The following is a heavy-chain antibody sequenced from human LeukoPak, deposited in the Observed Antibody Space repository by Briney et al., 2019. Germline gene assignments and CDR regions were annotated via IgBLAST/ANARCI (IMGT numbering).Heavy chain of an antibody. D-gene: IGHD3-22*01. CDR1: GGSISSYY. V-gene: IGHV4-59*08. Sequence: SETLSLTCTVSGGSISSYYWSWIRQPPGKGLEWIGYIYYSGSTNYNPSLKSRVTISVDASKNQFSLKLSSVTAADTAVYYCARRANSGFDAFDIWGQGTMVTVSS. CDR3: ARRANSGFDAFDI. J-gene: IGHJ3*02. CDR2: IYYSGST.